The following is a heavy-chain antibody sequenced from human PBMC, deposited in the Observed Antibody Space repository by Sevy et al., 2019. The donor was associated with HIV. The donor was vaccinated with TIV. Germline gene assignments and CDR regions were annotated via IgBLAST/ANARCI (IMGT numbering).Heavy chain of an antibody. CDR3: ARDAGVVGTPSYYYYYGMDV. V-gene: IGHV4-59*01. D-gene: IGHD1-7*01. CDR2: IYDSGST. Sequence: SETLSLTCTVSGGSIISYYWSWIRQPPGKGLEWIGYIYDSGSTNYNPPLKSRVTISLDTSKNQFSLKLSSVTAADTAVYYCARDAGVVGTPSYYYYYGMDVWGQGTTVTVSS. CDR1: GGSIISYY. J-gene: IGHJ6*02.